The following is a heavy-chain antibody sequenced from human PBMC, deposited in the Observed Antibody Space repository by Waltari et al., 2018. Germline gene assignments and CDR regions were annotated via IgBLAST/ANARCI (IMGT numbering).Heavy chain of an antibody. J-gene: IGHJ5*02. V-gene: IGHV3-21*01. Sequence: EVQLVESGGGLVKPGGSLRLSCAASGFTFSTQSMNWVRQAPGKGGGWVSFIGTGSNYIYYADSVKGRFTISRDKNTLYLQLNSLRVEDTAVYYCARDQSGWFPKGWFDPWGQGTLVSVSS. CDR1: GFTFSTQS. CDR2: IGTGSNYI. CDR3: ARDQSGWFPKGWFDP. D-gene: IGHD6-19*01.